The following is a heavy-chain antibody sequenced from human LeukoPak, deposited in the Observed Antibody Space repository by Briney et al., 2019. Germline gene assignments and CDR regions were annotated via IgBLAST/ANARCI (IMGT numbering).Heavy chain of an antibody. CDR3: AKSRSGMELLWFGEFDY. CDR2: ISWNSGSI. V-gene: IGHV3-9*01. CDR1: GFTFDDYA. J-gene: IGHJ4*02. D-gene: IGHD3-10*01. Sequence: PGRSLRLSCAASGFTFDDYAMHWVRQAPGKGLEWVSGISWNSGSIGYADSVKGRFTISRDNAKNSLYLQMNSLRAEDTALYYCAKSRSGMELLWFGEFDYWGQGTLVTVSS.